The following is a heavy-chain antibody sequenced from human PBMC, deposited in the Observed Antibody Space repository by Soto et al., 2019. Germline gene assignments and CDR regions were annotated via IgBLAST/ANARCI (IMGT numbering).Heavy chain of an antibody. D-gene: IGHD3-10*01. V-gene: IGHV4-34*01. J-gene: IGHJ4*02. CDR2: INHSGST. CDR1: GGSFSGYY. Sequence: PSETLSLTCAVYGGSFSGYYWSWIRQPPGKGLEWIGEINHSGSTNYNPSLKSRVTISVDTSKNQFSLKLSSVTAADTAVYYCARGPIYYGSGSYYVPRPFDYWGQETLVNVSS. CDR3: ARGPIYYGSGSYYVPRPFDY.